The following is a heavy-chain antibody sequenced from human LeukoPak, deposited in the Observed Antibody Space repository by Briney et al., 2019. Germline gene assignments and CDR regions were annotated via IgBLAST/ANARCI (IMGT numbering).Heavy chain of an antibody. V-gene: IGHV1-24*01. CDR2: FDPEDGET. Sequence: ASVKVSCKVSGYTLTELSMHWVRQAPGKGLEWMGGFDPEDGETIYAQKFQGRVTMTEDTSSDTAYMELSSLRSEDTAVYYCATDLFTMVRGVIPSYWGQGTPVTVSS. CDR1: GYTLTELS. J-gene: IGHJ4*02. D-gene: IGHD3-10*01. CDR3: ATDLFTMVRGVIPSY.